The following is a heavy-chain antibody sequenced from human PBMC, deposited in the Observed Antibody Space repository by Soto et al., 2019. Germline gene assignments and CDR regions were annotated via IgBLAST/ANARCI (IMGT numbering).Heavy chain of an antibody. CDR3: TRENIENSDGLYDAFDI. V-gene: IGHV1-2*02. CDR1: GYTFTDYY. Sequence: ASVKVSCKTSGYTFTDYYTHWVRQAPGQGLEWMGWMNPKSGGAYFAQKFQGRVTLTRDTSIGTAYIEVNSLTSDDTAVYFCTRENIENSDGLYDAFDIWRQGTTVTVSS. D-gene: IGHD5-18*01. CDR2: MNPKSGGA. J-gene: IGHJ3*02.